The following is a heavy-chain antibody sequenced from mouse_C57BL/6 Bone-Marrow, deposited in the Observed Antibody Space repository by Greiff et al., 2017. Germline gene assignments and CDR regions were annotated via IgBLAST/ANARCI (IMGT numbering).Heavy chain of an antibody. J-gene: IGHJ3*01. CDR3: ARHLYYGSSYCFAY. D-gene: IGHD1-1*01. Sequence: EVKLMESGGDLVKPGGSLKLSCAASGFTFSSYGMSWVRQTPDKRLEWVATISSGGSYTYYPDSVKGRFTISRDNAKNTLYLQMSSLKSEATAMYYCARHLYYGSSYCFAYWGQGTLVTVSA. V-gene: IGHV5-6*01. CDR2: ISSGGSYT. CDR1: GFTFSSYG.